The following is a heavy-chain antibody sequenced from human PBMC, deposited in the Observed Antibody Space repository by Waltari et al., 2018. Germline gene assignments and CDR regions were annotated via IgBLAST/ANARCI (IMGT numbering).Heavy chain of an antibody. CDR2: INQYGSEE. D-gene: IGHD4-4*01. CDR1: GFPFSTYA. Sequence: EVQLLESGGGLVQSGGSLRLSCAASGFPFSTYAMSWVRQAPGKGLEWVANINQYGSEEHYVDSAKGRFTISRDNAKNAVYLQMNSLSAGDTSVYYCARGDSWAFDIWGQGTMVTVAS. V-gene: IGHV3-7*01. J-gene: IGHJ3*02. CDR3: ARGDSWAFDI.